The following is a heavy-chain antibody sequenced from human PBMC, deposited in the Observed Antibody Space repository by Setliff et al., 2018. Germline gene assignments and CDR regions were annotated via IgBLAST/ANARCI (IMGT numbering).Heavy chain of an antibody. J-gene: IGHJ3*02. CDR1: AGSVSSSSCY. CDR3: AREDWNGNAFDI. CDR2: LYPNGNT. D-gene: IGHD1-1*01. Sequence: LSLTCSVSAGSVSSSSCYWGWIRQPPGKRLEWIGRLYPNGNTNYNPSLKRRVNMSADSSKNNLSLRLKYVTAADTAVYYCAREDWNGNAFDIWGPGTMVTVSS. V-gene: IGHV4-61*03.